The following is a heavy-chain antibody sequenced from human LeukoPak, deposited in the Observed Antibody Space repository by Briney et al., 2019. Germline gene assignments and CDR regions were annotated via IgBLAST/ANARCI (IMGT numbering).Heavy chain of an antibody. CDR1: GFTVSSNY. D-gene: IGHD4-11*01. CDR3: ARGHSNYGDYFDY. J-gene: IGHJ4*02. V-gene: IGHV3-66*01. Sequence: GGSLRLSCAASGFTVSSNYMSWVRQAPGKGLEWVSVIYSGGSTYYVDSVKGRFTISRDNSKNTLYLQMNSLRAEDTAVYYCARGHSNYGDYFDYWGQGTLVTVSS. CDR2: IYSGGST.